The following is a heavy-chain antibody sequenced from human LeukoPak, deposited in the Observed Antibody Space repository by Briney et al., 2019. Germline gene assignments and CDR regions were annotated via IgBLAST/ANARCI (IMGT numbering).Heavy chain of an antibody. Sequence: NPSETLSLTCAVSGGSISSSNWWSWVRQPPGEGLEWIGEIYHSGSTNYNPSLKSRVTISVDKSKNQFSLKLSSVTTADTAVYYCARDGYYDSSGYFSDYWGQGTLVTVSS. CDR2: IYHSGST. CDR1: GGSISSSNW. V-gene: IGHV4-4*02. CDR3: ARDGYYDSSGYFSDY. J-gene: IGHJ4*02. D-gene: IGHD3-22*01.